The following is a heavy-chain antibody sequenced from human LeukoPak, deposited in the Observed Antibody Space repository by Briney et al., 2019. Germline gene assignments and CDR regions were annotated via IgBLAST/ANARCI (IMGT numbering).Heavy chain of an antibody. D-gene: IGHD1-7*01. Sequence: SETLSLTCTVSGGSISSSSYYWGWIRQPPGKGLERIGSIYYSGSTYYNPSLKSRVTISVDTSKNQFSLKLSSVTAADMAVYYCAIYNWNLRPAGVNFDYWGQGTLVTVSS. CDR2: IYYSGST. CDR1: GGSISSSSYY. CDR3: AIYNWNLRPAGVNFDY. J-gene: IGHJ4*02. V-gene: IGHV4-39*07.